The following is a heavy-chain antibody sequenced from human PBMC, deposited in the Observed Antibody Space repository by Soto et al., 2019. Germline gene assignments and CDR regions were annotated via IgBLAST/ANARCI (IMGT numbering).Heavy chain of an antibody. J-gene: IGHJ2*01. CDR3: ASLLVGATNGWYFDL. V-gene: IGHV4-59*08. CDR2: IYYSGST. D-gene: IGHD1-26*01. CDR1: GGSISSYY. Sequence: QVQLQESGPGLVKPSETLSLTCTVSGGSISSYYWSWIRQPPGKGLEWIGYIYYSGSTNYNPSLKSRVTISVDTSKNQFSLKLSSGTAADAAVYYCASLLVGATNGWYFDLWGRGTLVTVSS.